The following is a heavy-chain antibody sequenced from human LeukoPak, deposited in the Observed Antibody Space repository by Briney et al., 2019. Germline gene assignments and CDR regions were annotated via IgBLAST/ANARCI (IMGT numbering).Heavy chain of an antibody. CDR3: ARARAWDYYMDV. J-gene: IGHJ6*03. D-gene: IGHD7-27*01. Sequence: PSETLSLTCTVSGGSIITNNYYWGWIRQPPGKVLEWIGSLHSSGSTWYTPSLRSRVTISVDTSKNQFSLKLSSVTAADTAVYYCARARAWDYYMDVWGKGTTVTVSS. CDR1: GGSIITNNYY. CDR2: LHSSGST. V-gene: IGHV4-39*02.